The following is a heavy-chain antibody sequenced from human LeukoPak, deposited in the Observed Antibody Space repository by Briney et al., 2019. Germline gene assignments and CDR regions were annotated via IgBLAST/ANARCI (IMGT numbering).Heavy chain of an antibody. V-gene: IGHV3-13*01. D-gene: IGHD3-3*01. Sequence: GGSLRLSCAASGFTFSSYAMSWVRQATGKGLEWVSAIGTAGDTYYPGSVKGRFTISRENAKNSLYLQMNSLRAGDTAVYYCARAARDFWSGYYQAMGYYYYYYMDVWGKGTTVTVSS. CDR3: ARAARDFWSGYYQAMGYYYYYYMDV. CDR1: GFTFSSYA. CDR2: IGTAGDT. J-gene: IGHJ6*03.